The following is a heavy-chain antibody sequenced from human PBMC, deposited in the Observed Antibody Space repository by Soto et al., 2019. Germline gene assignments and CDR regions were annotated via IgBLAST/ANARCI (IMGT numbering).Heavy chain of an antibody. CDR1: GFTFSSRA. Sequence: QVQLVESGGGVVQPGRSLRLSCAASGFTFSSRAMHWVRQAPGKGLEWVALISYDGSNKYYADSVKGRFTISRDNSKNTLYLQMNSLRAEDTAVYYCARDKRDLRFLEWSYYFDYWGQGTLVTVSS. CDR3: ARDKRDLRFLEWSYYFDY. D-gene: IGHD3-3*01. J-gene: IGHJ4*02. V-gene: IGHV3-30-3*01. CDR2: ISYDGSNK.